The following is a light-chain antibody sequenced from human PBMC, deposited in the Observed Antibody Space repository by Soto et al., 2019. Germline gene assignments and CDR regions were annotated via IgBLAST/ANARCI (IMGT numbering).Light chain of an antibody. CDR1: SGDVGGYNY. V-gene: IGLV2-14*01. CDR2: EVN. Sequence: QSALTQPASVSGSPGQSITISCTGTSGDVGGYNYVSWYQQHPGKAPKLLIYEVNDRPSGVSNRFSGSKSGNTASLTISGLQAEDEADYYCSSYTTSSTPVVFGGGTKVTVL. J-gene: IGLJ2*01. CDR3: SSYTTSSTPVV.